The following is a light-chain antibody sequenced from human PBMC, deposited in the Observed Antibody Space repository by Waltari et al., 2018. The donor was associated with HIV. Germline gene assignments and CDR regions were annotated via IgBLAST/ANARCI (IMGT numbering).Light chain of an antibody. J-gene: IGKJ1*01. Sequence: DIQMTQSPSTLSASVGDRVTITCRASQSVNTWLAWDQQKPGQAPKILIYKASTLETGVPSRVSGSGSGTEFTLTISSLQPDDFATYYCQQYHTYRTFGQGTRLEL. CDR3: QQYHTYRT. CDR1: QSVNTW. V-gene: IGKV1-5*03. CDR2: KAS.